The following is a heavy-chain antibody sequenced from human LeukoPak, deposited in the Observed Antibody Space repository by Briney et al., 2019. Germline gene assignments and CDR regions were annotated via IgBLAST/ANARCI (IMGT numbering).Heavy chain of an antibody. CDR2: LYSSGST. D-gene: IGHD6-19*01. CDR3: ARISSGWYYFDY. J-gene: IGHJ4*02. CDR1: GGSINSYY. Sequence: SETLSLTCTVSGGSINSYYWSWIRQPTGEGLEWIGRLYSSGSTNRNPSLRSRVTMSVDSSKNQFSLKLSSVTAADTAVYYCARISSGWYYFDYWGQGTLVTVSS. V-gene: IGHV4-4*07.